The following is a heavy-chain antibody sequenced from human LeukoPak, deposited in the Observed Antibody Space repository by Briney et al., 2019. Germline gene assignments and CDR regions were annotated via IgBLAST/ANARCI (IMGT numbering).Heavy chain of an antibody. CDR2: IKHDGSEK. D-gene: IGHD3-22*01. Sequence: GGSLRLSCTASGFTFGDYAMSWIRQAPGKGLEWVASIKHDGSEKYYVDSVKGRFTISRDNAKNSLYLQMNSLRAEDTAVYYCARDPRNYYDSSGYYPSDYWGQGTLVTVSS. V-gene: IGHV3-7*03. CDR3: ARDPRNYYDSSGYYPSDY. J-gene: IGHJ4*02. CDR1: GFTFGDYA.